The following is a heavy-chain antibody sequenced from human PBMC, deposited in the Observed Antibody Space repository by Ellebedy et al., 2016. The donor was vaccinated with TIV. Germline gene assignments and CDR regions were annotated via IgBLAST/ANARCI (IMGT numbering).Heavy chain of an antibody. CDR3: ARGGRYSGSYSFDH. CDR1: GYTFTRYYF. J-gene: IGHJ4*02. V-gene: IGHV1-46*01. CDR2: INPGDGTT. D-gene: IGHD1-26*01. Sequence: AASVKVSCKASGYTFTRYYFMHWVRQAPGQGLEWMGIINPGDGTTTYARKFQGRLTMTRDTSTSTFYMELGSLRSEDTAVYYCARGGRYSGSYSFDHWGQGSLVTVSS.